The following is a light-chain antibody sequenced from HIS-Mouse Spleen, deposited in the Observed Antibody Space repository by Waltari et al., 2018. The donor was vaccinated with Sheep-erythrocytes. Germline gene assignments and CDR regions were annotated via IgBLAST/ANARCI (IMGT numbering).Light chain of an antibody. Sequence: QSALTQPPSASGSPGQSVTISCTGTSSDGGGYNYVSWYQQHPGKAPKRMIYEVSKRPSGVPDRFSGSKAGNTASLTVSGLQAEDEADYYCSSYAGSNNWVFGGGTKLTVL. J-gene: IGLJ3*02. V-gene: IGLV2-8*01. CDR1: SSDGGGYNY. CDR2: EVS. CDR3: SSYAGSNNWV.